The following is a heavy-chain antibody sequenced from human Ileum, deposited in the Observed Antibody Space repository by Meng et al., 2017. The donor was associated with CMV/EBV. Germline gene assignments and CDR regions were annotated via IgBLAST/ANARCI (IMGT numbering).Heavy chain of an antibody. V-gene: IGHV3-21*05. D-gene: IGHD2-8*01. CDR1: GFTVSSNY. CDR2: SSSTTGYK. Sequence: GESLKISCAASGFTVSSNYMNWVRQAPGKGLEWVAYSSSTTGYKYYADSVKGRFTISRDNAKKLLYLQMNSLRAEDSAVYYCARDLYCTNGVCSYYHYGMDVWGQGTTVTV. J-gene: IGHJ6*02. CDR3: ARDLYCTNGVCSYYHYGMDV.